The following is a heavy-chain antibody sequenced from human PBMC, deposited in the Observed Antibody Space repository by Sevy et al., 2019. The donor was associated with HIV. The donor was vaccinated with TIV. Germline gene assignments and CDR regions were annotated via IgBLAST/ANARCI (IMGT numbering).Heavy chain of an antibody. D-gene: IGHD2-2*01. CDR3: AGRNCSSTSCYRGDYYYYYGMDV. J-gene: IGHJ6*02. V-gene: IGHV1-18*01. CDR1: GYTFTSYG. CDR2: ISAYNGNT. Sequence: ASVKVSCKASGYTFTSYGISWVRQAPGQGLEWMGWISAYNGNTNYAQKLQGRVTMTTDTSTSTAYMELRSLRSDDTAVYYCAGRNCSSTSCYRGDYYYYYGMDVWGQGTTVTVSS.